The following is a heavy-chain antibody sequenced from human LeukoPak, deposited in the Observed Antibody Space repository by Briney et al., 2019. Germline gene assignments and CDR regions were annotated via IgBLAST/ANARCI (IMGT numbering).Heavy chain of an antibody. Sequence: PGGSLRLSCAASGFTFSSYAMSWVRQAPGKGLEWVAAISGSGGSTYYADSVKGRFTISRDNSKNTLYLQMNSLRAEDTAVYYCAKDTPPSYYDILTGYSYYFDYWGQGTLVTVSS. J-gene: IGHJ4*02. D-gene: IGHD3-9*01. CDR2: ISGSGGST. CDR1: GFTFSSYA. V-gene: IGHV3-23*01. CDR3: AKDTPPSYYDILTGYSYYFDY.